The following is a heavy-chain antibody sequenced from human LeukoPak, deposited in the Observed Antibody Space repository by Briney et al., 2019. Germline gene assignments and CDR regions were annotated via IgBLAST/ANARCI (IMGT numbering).Heavy chain of an antibody. CDR1: GFTFSNYG. CDR3: AREVYGGNQDAFDI. CDR2: VGTAGDT. D-gene: IGHD4-23*01. V-gene: IGHV3-13*01. Sequence: GGSLRLSCAASGFTFSNYGMHWVRQATGKGLEWVSSVGTAGDTDYPGSVKGRFTISRENAKNSLYLQMDSLRPEDTAVYYCAREVYGGNQDAFDIWGQGTTVSVSS. J-gene: IGHJ3*02.